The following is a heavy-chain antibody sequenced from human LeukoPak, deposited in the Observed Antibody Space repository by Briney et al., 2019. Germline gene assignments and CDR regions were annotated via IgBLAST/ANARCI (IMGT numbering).Heavy chain of an antibody. CDR3: ARLRRVDYYYYYGMDV. V-gene: IGHV5-10-1*01. D-gene: IGHD3-10*01. Sequence: XSFTSYWISWGRQMTGKGLEWMGXIDPSDSCTNYSPSFQGHVTISADKSISTAYLQWSSLKASDTAMYYCARLRRVDYYYYYGMDVWGKGTTVTVSS. CDR2: IDPSDSCT. CDR1: XSFTSYW. J-gene: IGHJ6*04.